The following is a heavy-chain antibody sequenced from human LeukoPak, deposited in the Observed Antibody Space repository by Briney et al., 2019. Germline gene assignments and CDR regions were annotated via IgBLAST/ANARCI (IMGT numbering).Heavy chain of an antibody. Sequence: GGSLRLSCAASGFTFDDYAMHWVRQAPGKGLEWVSGISWNSGSIGYADSVKGRFTISRDNSKNTLYLQMNSLRAEDTAVYYCAKEKDYDFWSGYYDASFDYWGQGTLVTVSS. CDR3: AKEKDYDFWSGYYDASFDY. J-gene: IGHJ4*02. V-gene: IGHV3-9*01. D-gene: IGHD3-3*01. CDR1: GFTFDDYA. CDR2: ISWNSGSI.